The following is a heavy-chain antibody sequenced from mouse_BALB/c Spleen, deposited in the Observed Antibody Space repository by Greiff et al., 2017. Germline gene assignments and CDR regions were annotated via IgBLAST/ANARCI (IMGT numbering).Heavy chain of an antibody. J-gene: IGHJ4*01. CDR3: ASGRAMDY. CDR2: ISYSGST. V-gene: IGHV3-2*02. Sequence: EVKLVESGPGLVKPSQSLSLTCTVTGYSITSDYAWNWIRQFPGNKLEWMGYISYSGSTSYNPSLKSRISITRDTSKNQFFLQLNSVTTEDTATYYCASGRAMDYWGQGTSVTVSS. CDR1: GYSITSDYA.